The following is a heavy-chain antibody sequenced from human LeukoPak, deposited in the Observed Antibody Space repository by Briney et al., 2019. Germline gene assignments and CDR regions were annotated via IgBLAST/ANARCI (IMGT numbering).Heavy chain of an antibody. CDR1: GGSFSGYY. CDR3: ARGSRRYYDSSGYYLYYFDY. V-gene: IGHV4-34*01. D-gene: IGHD3-22*01. CDR2: INHSGST. Sequence: SETLSLTCAVYGGSFSGYYWSWIRQPPGKGLEWIGEINHSGSTNYNPSLKSRVTISVDTSKNQFSLKLSSVTAADTAVYYCARGSRRYYDSSGYYLYYFDYWGQGTMVTVSS. J-gene: IGHJ4*02.